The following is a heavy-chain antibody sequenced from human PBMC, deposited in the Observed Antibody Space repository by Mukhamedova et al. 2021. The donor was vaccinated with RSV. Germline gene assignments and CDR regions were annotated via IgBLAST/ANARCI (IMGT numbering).Heavy chain of an antibody. D-gene: IGHD1-1*01. Sequence: GGTNSAQKFQGRVTMTRDTSISTAYMELSRLRSADTAVYYCARGTGYFDYWGQGTLVTVSS. V-gene: IGHV1-2*02. CDR2: GGT. CDR3: ARGTGYFDY. J-gene: IGHJ4*02.